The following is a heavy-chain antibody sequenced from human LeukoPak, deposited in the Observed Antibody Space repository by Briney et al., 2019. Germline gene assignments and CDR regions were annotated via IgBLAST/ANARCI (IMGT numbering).Heavy chain of an antibody. J-gene: IGHJ4*02. CDR1: GFTFSSYW. CDR2: IKPDGSEK. D-gene: IGHD1-7*01. Sequence: GGSLRLSCAASGFTFSSYWMSWVRQAPGKGLEWVANIKPDGSEKFYLDSVKGRFTISRDNAKNSLYLQMNSLRAEDTAVYYCARAFIRWNLPYYFDYWGQGTLVTVSS. CDR3: ARAFIRWNLPYYFDY. V-gene: IGHV3-7*01.